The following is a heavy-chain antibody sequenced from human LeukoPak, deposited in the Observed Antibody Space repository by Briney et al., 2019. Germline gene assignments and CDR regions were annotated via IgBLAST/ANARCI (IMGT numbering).Heavy chain of an antibody. D-gene: IGHD3-22*01. CDR2: INPNSGGT. J-gene: IGHJ4*02. CDR1: GYTFTGYY. Sequence: ASVKVSCEASGYTFTGYYMHWVRQAPGQGLEWMGWINPNSGGTNYAQKFQGRVTMTRDTSISTAYMELSRLRSDDTAVYYCAVGVIGLYYFDYWGQGTLVTVSS. CDR3: AVGVIGLYYFDY. V-gene: IGHV1-2*02.